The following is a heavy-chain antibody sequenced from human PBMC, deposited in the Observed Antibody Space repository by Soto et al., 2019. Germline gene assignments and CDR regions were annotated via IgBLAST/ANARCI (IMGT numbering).Heavy chain of an antibody. D-gene: IGHD2-8*01. J-gene: IGHJ6*02. CDR2: IYPDDSDT. Sequence: GESLKISCKGSGYSFTSYWIGWVRQMPGKGLEWMGIIYPDDSDTRYSPSFQGQVTISADKSISTAYLQWSSLNATDTAMSSCPGLFRGFGVFHYCTNGVCPSGGMDVWGQGTTVTVSS. CDR1: GYSFTSYW. CDR3: PGLFRGFGVFHYCTNGVCPSGGMDV. V-gene: IGHV5-51*01.